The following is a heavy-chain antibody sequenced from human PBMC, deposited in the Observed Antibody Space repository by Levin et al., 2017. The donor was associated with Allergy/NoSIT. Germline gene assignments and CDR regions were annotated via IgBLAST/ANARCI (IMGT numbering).Heavy chain of an antibody. J-gene: IGHJ3*02. Sequence: GESLKISCKGSGYTFSNYWIGWVRQMPGKGLEWMGIIYPSDSDTRYSPSFQGQVSISADRSISTAYLQWSSLKASDTAMYYCVKSRRLALRFDAFDIWGQGTKVTVSS. CDR1: GYTFSNYW. D-gene: IGHD3-16*01. CDR2: IYPSDSDT. V-gene: IGHV5-51*01. CDR3: VKSRRLALRFDAFDI.